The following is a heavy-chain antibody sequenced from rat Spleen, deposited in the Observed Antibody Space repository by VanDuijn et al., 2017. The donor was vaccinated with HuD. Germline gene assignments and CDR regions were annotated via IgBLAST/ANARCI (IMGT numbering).Heavy chain of an antibody. CDR2: ISYDGSST. CDR3: TTPFRWFAY. CDR1: GFIFSDHY. D-gene: IGHD3-5*01. V-gene: IGHV5-7*01. Sequence: EVQLVESDGGLVQPGRSLKLSCVASGFIFSDHYMAWAGQAPKKGMEWVATISYDGSSTHYRDSVKGRFTISRDNAKHTLYLQMTSLQTEDTAIYFCTTPFRWFAYLGQGTLVTVSS. J-gene: IGHJ3*01.